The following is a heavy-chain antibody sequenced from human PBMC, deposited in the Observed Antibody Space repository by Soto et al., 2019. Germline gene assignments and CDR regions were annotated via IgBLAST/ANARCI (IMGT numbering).Heavy chain of an antibody. J-gene: IGHJ4*02. V-gene: IGHV5-51*03. CDR3: ARATGAVAGTVGLDY. Sequence: EVQLVQSGVEVKEPGESLKISCKASGYSFTNYWIAWVRQMPGKGLEWMGIIYPGDSDTTYNRSFQGQATISADESISKSYLQWCSLKASDTARYYCARATGAVAGTVGLDYWGQGTLVTVSS. CDR2: IYPGDSDT. CDR1: GYSFTNYW. D-gene: IGHD6-19*01.